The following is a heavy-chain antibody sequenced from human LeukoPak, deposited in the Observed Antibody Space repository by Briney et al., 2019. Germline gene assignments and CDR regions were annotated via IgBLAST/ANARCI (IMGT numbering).Heavy chain of an antibody. D-gene: IGHD3-3*01. CDR3: ARGTFWSGYYYMDV. V-gene: IGHV4-34*01. CDR2: INHSGST. CDR1: GGSFSGYY. J-gene: IGHJ6*03. Sequence: SETLSLTCAVYGGSFSGYYWSWIRQPPGKGLEWIGEINHSGSTNYNPSLKSRVTISVDTSKNQFSLKLSSVTAADTAVYYCARGTFWSGYYYMDVWGQRDHGHRLL.